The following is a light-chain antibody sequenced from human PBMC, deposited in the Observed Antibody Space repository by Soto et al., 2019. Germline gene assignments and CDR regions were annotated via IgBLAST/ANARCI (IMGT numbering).Light chain of an antibody. V-gene: IGKV3-11*01. Sequence: EIVLTQSPATLSVSPGERATLSCRASQRLSSNLAWYQQKPGQAPRLLIYDASNRATGIPDRFSGSVSGTDFALTINSLETEYFAVSYCQQRSNWPPWTFGQGTKVYIK. J-gene: IGKJ1*01. CDR1: QRLSSN. CDR3: QQRSNWPPWT. CDR2: DAS.